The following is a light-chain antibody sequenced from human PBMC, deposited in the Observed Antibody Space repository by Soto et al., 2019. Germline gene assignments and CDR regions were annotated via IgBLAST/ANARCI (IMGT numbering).Light chain of an antibody. V-gene: IGLV2-14*01. CDR3: SSYTSISTRV. CDR1: SSDVGGYDY. Sequence: QSVLTQPASVSGSPGQSITISCTGTSSDVGGYDYVSWYQQHPGKAPKVIIFEVSYRPSGVSHRFSGSKSGNTASLTISGLQAEDEADYYCSSYTSISTRVFGTGTEVTVL. J-gene: IGLJ1*01. CDR2: EVS.